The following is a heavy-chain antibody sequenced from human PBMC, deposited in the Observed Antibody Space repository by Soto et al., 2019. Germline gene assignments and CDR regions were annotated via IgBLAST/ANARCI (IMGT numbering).Heavy chain of an antibody. V-gene: IGHV5-51*01. Sequence: GESLKISCKGSGYSFTSYWIGWVRQMPGKGLEWMGIIYPGDSDTRYSPSFQGQVTISADKSISTAYLQWSSLKASDTATYYYARTSRIAAAGMCDYWGQGTLVTVSS. J-gene: IGHJ4*02. D-gene: IGHD6-13*01. CDR1: GYSFTSYW. CDR3: ARTSRIAAAGMCDY. CDR2: IYPGDSDT.